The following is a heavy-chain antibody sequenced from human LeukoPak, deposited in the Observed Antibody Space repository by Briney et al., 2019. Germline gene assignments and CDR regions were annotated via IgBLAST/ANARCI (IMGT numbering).Heavy chain of an antibody. J-gene: IGHJ5*02. CDR2: IIPLFGIA. V-gene: IGHV1-69*04. D-gene: IGHD3-9*01. CDR1: GGTFSSYA. Sequence: GASVKVSCKASGGTFSSYAISWVRQAPGQGLEWMGRIIPLFGIANYAQKFQGRVTITADKSTSTAYMELSSLRSEDTAVYYCARNYYDILTGYYRLDPWGQGTLVTVSS. CDR3: ARNYYDILTGYYRLDP.